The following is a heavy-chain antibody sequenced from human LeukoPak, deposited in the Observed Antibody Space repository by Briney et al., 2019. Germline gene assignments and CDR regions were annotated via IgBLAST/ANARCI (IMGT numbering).Heavy chain of an antibody. D-gene: IGHD1-26*01. CDR1: GGSISSYY. J-gene: IGHJ6*02. CDR3: ARTFSESYYYYGLDV. Sequence: SETLSLTCTVSGGSISSYYWSWIRQPPGKGLEWIGYMYYSGRTNYNPSLKSRVTISVDTSKNQFSLKLSSVTAADTAVYYCARTFSESYYYYGLDVWGQGTTVTVSS. CDR2: MYYSGRT. V-gene: IGHV4-59*01.